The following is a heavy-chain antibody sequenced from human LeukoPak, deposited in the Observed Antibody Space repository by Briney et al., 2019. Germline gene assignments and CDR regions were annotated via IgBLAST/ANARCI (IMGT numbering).Heavy chain of an antibody. D-gene: IGHD2-8*02. CDR1: GYSFASYG. V-gene: IGHV1-18*01. CDR3: ARDTALIRTPGGPDS. J-gene: IGHJ5*02. CDR2: ISAYDGDT. Sequence: ASVKVSCKTSGYSFASYGISWVRQAPGQGLEWMGWISAYDGDTRYAQHLQGRVSLTTDLSTGTAFMELRSLTSDDTALYYCARDTALIRTPGGPDSWGQGTLVTVSS.